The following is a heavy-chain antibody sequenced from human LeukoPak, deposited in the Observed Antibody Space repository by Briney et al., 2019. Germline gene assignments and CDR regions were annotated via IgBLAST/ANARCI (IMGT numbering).Heavy chain of an antibody. CDR2: ISSSSSYI. D-gene: IGHD4-17*01. CDR3: ARAPPSHLRYYFDY. V-gene: IGHV3-21*01. CDR1: GFTFSSYS. Sequence: GGSLRLSCAASGFTFSSYSMNWVRQAPGKGLEWVSSISSSSSYIYYADSVKGRFTISRDNAKNSLYLQMNSLRAEDTAVYYCARAPPSHLRYYFDYWGQGTLVTVSS. J-gene: IGHJ4*02.